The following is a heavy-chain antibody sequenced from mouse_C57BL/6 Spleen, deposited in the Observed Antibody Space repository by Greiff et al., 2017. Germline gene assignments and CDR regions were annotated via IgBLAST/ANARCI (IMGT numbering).Heavy chain of an antibody. Sequence: QVQLQQSGAELARPGASVKLSCKASGYTFTSYGISWVKQRTGQGLEWIGEIYPRSGNTYYNEKFKGQATLTADKSSSTAYMELRSLTSEDSAVYFCARSGDYDVGFAYWGQGTLVTVSA. J-gene: IGHJ3*01. CDR3: ARSGDYDVGFAY. CDR1: GYTFTSYG. CDR2: IYPRSGNT. V-gene: IGHV1-81*01. D-gene: IGHD2-4*01.